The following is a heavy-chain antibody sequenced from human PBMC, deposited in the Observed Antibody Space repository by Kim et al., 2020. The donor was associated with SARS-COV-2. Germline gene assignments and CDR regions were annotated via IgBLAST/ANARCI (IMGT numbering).Heavy chain of an antibody. CDR2: INSDGSST. V-gene: IGHV3-74*01. CDR1: GFTFSRYW. J-gene: IGHJ4*02. CDR3: ARGGYSSSWSDY. D-gene: IGHD6-13*01. Sequence: GGSLRLSCAASGFTFSRYWMHWVRQAPGKGLVWVSRINSDGSSTSYADSVKGRFTISRDNAKNTLYLQMNSLRAEDTAVYYCARGGYSSSWSDYWGQGTPVTVSP.